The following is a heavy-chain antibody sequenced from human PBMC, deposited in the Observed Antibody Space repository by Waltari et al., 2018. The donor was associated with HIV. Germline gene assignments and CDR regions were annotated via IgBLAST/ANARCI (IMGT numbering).Heavy chain of an antibody. CDR2: ISGRGGSK. J-gene: IGHJ5*02. V-gene: IGHV3-23*01. D-gene: IGHD6-19*01. CDR1: GFTFSNYA. Sequence: EAQLLESGGGLVQPGGSLRLSCAASGFTFSNYAINWVSQGPGKGLQWFAAISGRGGSKHYADSVKGRFSISRENSKNTLYLQMNSLRPEDTAIYYCAKGGRAVAGNWFDPWGQGTLVTVSS. CDR3: AKGGRAVAGNWFDP.